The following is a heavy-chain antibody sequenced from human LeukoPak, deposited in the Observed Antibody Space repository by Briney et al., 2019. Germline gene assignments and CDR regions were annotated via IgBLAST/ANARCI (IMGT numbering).Heavy chain of an antibody. CDR3: AKYSGDYFGDY. CDR1: GFTFSGCA. J-gene: IGHJ4*02. D-gene: IGHD1-26*01. V-gene: IGHV3-23*01. Sequence: GGSLRLSCAASGFTFSGCAMSWVRQAPGKGLEWVSGISASGGHTFYADSVKGRFSISRDNSKNTLYLQMNSLRVEDTAIYYCAKYSGDYFGDYWGQGNLVTVSS. CDR2: ISASGGHT.